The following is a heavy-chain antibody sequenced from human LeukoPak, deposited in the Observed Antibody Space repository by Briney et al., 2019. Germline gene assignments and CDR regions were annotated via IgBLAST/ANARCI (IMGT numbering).Heavy chain of an antibody. CDR1: GGSISSSSYY. CDR2: IYYSGST. J-gene: IGHJ6*03. Sequence: NPSQTLSLTCTVSGGSISSSSYYWGWIRQPPGKGLEWIGNIYYSGSTYYNSSLKSRLTISVDTSKNQFSLKLSSVTAADTAVYYCASVRRGFGDLSKYYSYYYMDVWGKGTTVTISS. CDR3: ASVRRGFGDLSKYYSYYYMDV. V-gene: IGHV4-39*01. D-gene: IGHD3-10*01.